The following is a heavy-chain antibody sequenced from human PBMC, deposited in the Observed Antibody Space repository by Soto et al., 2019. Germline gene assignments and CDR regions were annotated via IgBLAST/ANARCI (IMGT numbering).Heavy chain of an antibody. CDR2: ISYDGSNK. CDR1: GFTFSSYG. J-gene: IGHJ6*02. D-gene: IGHD2-15*01. Sequence: HPGGSLRLSCAASGFTFSSYGMHWVRQAPGKGLEWVAVISYDGSNKYYADSVKGRFTISRDNSKNTLYLQMNSLRAEDTAVYYCAKLLAYCSGGSCYPRGYYYGMDVWGQGTTVTVSS. V-gene: IGHV3-30*18. CDR3: AKLLAYCSGGSCYPRGYYYGMDV.